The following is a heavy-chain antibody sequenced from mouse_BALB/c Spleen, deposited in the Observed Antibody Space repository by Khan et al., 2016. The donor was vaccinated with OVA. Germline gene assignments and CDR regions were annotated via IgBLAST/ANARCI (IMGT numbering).Heavy chain of an antibody. CDR2: IHPTTDYT. J-gene: IGHJ3*01. D-gene: IGHD1-3*01. V-gene: IGHV1-7*01. CDR1: GYTFTSYW. Sequence: QVQLQQSGAELAKPGASVKMSCTASGYTFTSYWMHWFKQRPGQGLEWLGYIHPTTDYTAYNQIFKDKASLTADKSSSTAYMQLSSLTSEDSAVFDCGNHGRSSAWFTYWGQGTLGTVSA. CDR3: GNHGRSSAWFTY.